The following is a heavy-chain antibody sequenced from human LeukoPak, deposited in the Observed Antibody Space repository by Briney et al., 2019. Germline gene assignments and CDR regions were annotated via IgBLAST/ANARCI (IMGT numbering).Heavy chain of an antibody. CDR2: ISGSDGGT. J-gene: IGHJ4*02. D-gene: IGHD1-26*01. Sequence: GGSLRLSCAASGFTFSTYAMTWVRQAPGKGLEWVSVISGSDGGTYYADSVKGRFTISRDSSKNTVYLQMNSLRAEDTALYYCAKVDSARGSYWIDYWGQGTLVTVSS. V-gene: IGHV3-23*01. CDR3: AKVDSARGSYWIDY. CDR1: GFTFSTYA.